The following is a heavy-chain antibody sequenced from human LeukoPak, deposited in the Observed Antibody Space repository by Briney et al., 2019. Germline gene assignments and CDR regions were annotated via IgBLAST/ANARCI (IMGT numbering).Heavy chain of an antibody. D-gene: IGHD5-24*01. CDR3: ARGGRDGYNYLFDY. V-gene: IGHV4-61*01. J-gene: IGHJ4*02. CDR2: IYYSGST. Sequence: PSETLSLTCTVSGGSISSGNYHWSWLRQPPGKGLEWIGYIYYSGSTNYNPSLKSRVTISVDTSKNQFSLKLSSVTAADTAVYYCARGGRDGYNYLFDYWGQGTLVTVSS. CDR1: GGSISSGNYH.